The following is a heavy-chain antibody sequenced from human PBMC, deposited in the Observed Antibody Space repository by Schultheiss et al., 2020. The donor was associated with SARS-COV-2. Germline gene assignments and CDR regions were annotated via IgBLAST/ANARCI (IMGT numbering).Heavy chain of an antibody. Sequence: GESLKISCAASGFTFSTYTMNWVRQAPGKGLEWVSSISDSSSYIFYADSVKGRFTISRDNAKNSLYLQMNSLRAEDTAVYYCARTTIAVALYYFDYWGQGTLVTVSS. CDR1: GFTFSTYT. CDR3: ARTTIAVALYYFDY. V-gene: IGHV3-21*01. CDR2: ISDSSSYI. J-gene: IGHJ4*02. D-gene: IGHD6-19*01.